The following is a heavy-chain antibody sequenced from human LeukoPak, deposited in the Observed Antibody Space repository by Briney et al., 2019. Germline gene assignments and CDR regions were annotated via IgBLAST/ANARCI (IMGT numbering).Heavy chain of an antibody. CDR2: IWYDGSNR. Sequence: PGGSLRLSCAASGFTFSNYGIHWVRQTPGKGLEWVAVIWYDGSNRYYADSVKGRFTISRDNSKNTLYLQMNSLRAEDTAVYYCAKAPRLRLGELSSYWGQGTLVTVSS. CDR3: AKAPRLRLGELSSY. J-gene: IGHJ4*02. CDR1: GFTFSNYG. D-gene: IGHD3-16*02. V-gene: IGHV3-33*06.